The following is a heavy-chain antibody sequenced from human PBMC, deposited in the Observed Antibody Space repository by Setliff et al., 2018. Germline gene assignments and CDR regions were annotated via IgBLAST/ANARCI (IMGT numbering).Heavy chain of an antibody. D-gene: IGHD2-2*01. V-gene: IGHV1-18*01. CDR1: GYTFTTYG. J-gene: IGHJ3*01. CDR2: IYPYSGKT. Sequence: ASVKVSCKASGYTFTTYGFTWVRQAPGQGLQWIGMIYPYSGKTAYAQKFQGRVTMTTDTYTGTGYMELRSLTSDDTAVYFCARFGGSCSSSSCYASDLWGQGTMVPVSS. CDR3: ARFGGSCSSSSCYASDL.